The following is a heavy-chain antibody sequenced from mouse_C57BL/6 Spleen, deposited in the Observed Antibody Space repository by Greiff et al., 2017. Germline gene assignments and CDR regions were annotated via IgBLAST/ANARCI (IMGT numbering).Heavy chain of an antibody. J-gene: IGHJ3*01. V-gene: IGHV5-9*01. CDR3: ARHPIYYDYVQAWFAY. CDR1: GFTFSSYT. D-gene: IGHD2-4*01. CDR2: ISGGGGNT. Sequence: EVQLVESGGGLVKPGGSLKLSCAASGFTFSSYTMSWVRQTPEKRLEWVATISGGGGNTYYPDSVKGRFTISRDNARNPLYLQMSSLRSEDTALYYWARHPIYYDYVQAWFAYWGQGTLVTVSA.